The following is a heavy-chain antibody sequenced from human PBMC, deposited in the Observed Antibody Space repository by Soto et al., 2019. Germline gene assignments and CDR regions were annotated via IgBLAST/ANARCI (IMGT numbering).Heavy chain of an antibody. CDR3: ARIYCTTTTCDSWFDP. V-gene: IGHV5-10-1*01. J-gene: IGHJ5*02. D-gene: IGHD2-8*01. CDR1: GYTFTTFW. CDR2: VDPRDSYV. Sequence: GESLNISCTVFGYTFTTFWISWVRQMPGKGLEWLGRVDPRDSYVTYNPSFEGHVTISADKSISTAYLQWGSLKASDTAMYFCARIYCTTTTCDSWFDPWGQGTLVTVSS.